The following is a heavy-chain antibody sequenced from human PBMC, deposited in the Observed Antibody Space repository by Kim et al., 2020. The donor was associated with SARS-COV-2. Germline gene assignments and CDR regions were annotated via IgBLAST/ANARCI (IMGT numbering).Heavy chain of an antibody. CDR2: ISYDGSNK. CDR1: GFTFSSYG. V-gene: IGHV3-30*18. CDR3: AKDIPYCSSTSCFFPAYGMDV. Sequence: GGSLRLSCAASGFTFSSYGMHWVRQAPGKGLEWVAVISYDGSNKYYADSVKGRFTISRDNSKNTLYLQMNSLRAEDTAVYYCAKDIPYCSSTSCFFPAYGMDVWGQGTTVTVSS. J-gene: IGHJ6*02. D-gene: IGHD2-2*01.